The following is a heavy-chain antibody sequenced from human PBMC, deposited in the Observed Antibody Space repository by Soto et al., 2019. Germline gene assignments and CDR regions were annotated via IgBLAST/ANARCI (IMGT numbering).Heavy chain of an antibody. CDR2: INPNSGGT. V-gene: IGHV1-2*04. J-gene: IGHJ4*02. CDR3: ARGAIVVVPAAIDLDY. CDR1: GYTFTGYY. Sequence: ASVKVSCKASGYTFTGYYMHWVRQAPGQGLEWMGWINPNSGGTNYAQKFQGWVTMTRDTSISTAYMELSRLRSDDTAVYYCARGAIVVVPAAIDLDYWGQGTLVIVSS. D-gene: IGHD2-2*02.